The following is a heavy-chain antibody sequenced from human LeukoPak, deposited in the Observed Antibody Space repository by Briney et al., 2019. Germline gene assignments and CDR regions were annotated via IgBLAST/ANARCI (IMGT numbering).Heavy chain of an antibody. V-gene: IGHV4-34*01. CDR3: ARLGSVGYYNYQYMDI. CDR1: GVSFSGYY. D-gene: IGHD6-13*01. Sequence: SETLSLTCAVYGVSFSGYYWSWIRQPPGKGLEWIGEINHIGNTNYDPSLRSRVTISVDTSKNQFSLTLTSATAADTAVYFCARLGSVGYYNYQYMDIWGNGSTVTVSS. J-gene: IGHJ6*03. CDR2: INHIGNT.